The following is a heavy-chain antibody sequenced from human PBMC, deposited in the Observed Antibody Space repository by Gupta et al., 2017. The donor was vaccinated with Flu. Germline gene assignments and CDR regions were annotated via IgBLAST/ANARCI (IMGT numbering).Heavy chain of an antibody. CDR2: INPDGSST. J-gene: IGHJ4*02. D-gene: IGHD4-17*01. V-gene: IGHV3-74*03. CDR1: GFTFSSSY. CDR3: ATVTSGC. Sequence: EVQLVESGGGIVEPGGSLRLDGAASGFTFSSSYLQWVRQAPGKGLVWVSRINPDGSSTTYAESVKGRFTISRDNAKNTLYLQMNSLGDDDTAVYYCATVTSGCWGQGTLVTVSS.